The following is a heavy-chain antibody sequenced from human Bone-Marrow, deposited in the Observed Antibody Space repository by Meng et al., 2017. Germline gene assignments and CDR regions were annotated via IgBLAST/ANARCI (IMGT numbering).Heavy chain of an antibody. Sequence: GESLKISCAAAGFIFSSYSMNWVRQAPGKGLEWVSSISSSSSYIYYADSVKGRFTISRDNAKNSLYLQMNSLRAEDTAVYYCARAPRGYSYGYVRVPYDYWGQGTLVTVSS. J-gene: IGHJ4*02. CDR1: GFIFSSYS. CDR2: ISSSSSYI. V-gene: IGHV3-21*01. CDR3: ARAPRGYSYGYVRVPYDY. D-gene: IGHD5-18*01.